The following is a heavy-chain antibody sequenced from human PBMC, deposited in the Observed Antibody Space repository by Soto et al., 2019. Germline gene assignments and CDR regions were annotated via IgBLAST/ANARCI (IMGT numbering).Heavy chain of an antibody. CDR3: ARRGSETGKDIVLRGYGYYYYGMDG. Sequence: GESLKISCKGSGYSFTSYWISWVRQMRGKGLEWMGRIDPSDSYTNYSPSFQGHVTISAAKSISTAYLQWSRLKASDCAMYYCARRGSETGKDIVLRGYGYYYYGMDGWGQGTTVTVSS. D-gene: IGHD2-8*01. J-gene: IGHJ6*02. CDR2: IDPSDSYT. V-gene: IGHV5-10-1*01. CDR1: GYSFTSYW.